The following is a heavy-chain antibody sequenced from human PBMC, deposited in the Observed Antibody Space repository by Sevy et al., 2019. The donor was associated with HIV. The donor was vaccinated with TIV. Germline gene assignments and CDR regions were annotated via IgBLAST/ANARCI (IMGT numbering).Heavy chain of an antibody. Sequence: ASAKVSCKVPGYTLTEFSMHWVRQAPGKGLEWMGTFDPEDGERIYSQKFQVRFTMTEDTSTHTAYMELNSLGSEDMAVYYCATTKEYYDSSGYPFDSWGQGTLVTVSS. CDR3: ATTKEYYDSSGYPFDS. CDR2: FDPEDGER. D-gene: IGHD3-22*01. J-gene: IGHJ4*02. CDR1: GYTLTEFS. V-gene: IGHV1-24*01.